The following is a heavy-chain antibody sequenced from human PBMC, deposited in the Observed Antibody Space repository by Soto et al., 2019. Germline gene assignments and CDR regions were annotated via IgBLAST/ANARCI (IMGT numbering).Heavy chain of an antibody. CDR2: IYYSGST. D-gene: IGHD3-22*01. V-gene: IGHV4-59*01. J-gene: IGHJ4*02. CDR1: GGSISSYY. CDR3: AREIVTSGGGFDY. Sequence: QVQLQESGPGLVKPSETLSLTCTVSGGSISSYYWSWIRQPPGKGLEWIGYIYYSGSTNYNPSLKSRVTISVDTSKNQFSLKLSSVTAADTAVYYCAREIVTSGGGFDYWGQGTLVTVSS.